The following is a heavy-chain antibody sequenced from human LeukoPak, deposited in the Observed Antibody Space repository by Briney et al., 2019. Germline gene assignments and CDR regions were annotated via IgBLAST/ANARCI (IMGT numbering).Heavy chain of an antibody. CDR1: GLRFDDYA. CDR2: ISWNSGSI. D-gene: IGHD3-10*01. J-gene: IGHJ5*02. V-gene: IGHV3-9*03. CDR3: AKASGSGSFSNWFDP. Sequence: GGSLRLSCAASGLRFDDYAMHWVRQAPGKGLEWVSGISWNSGSIGYADSVKGRFTISRDNAKNSLYLLMNSLRAEDMALYYCAKASGSGSFSNWFDPWGQGTLVTVSS.